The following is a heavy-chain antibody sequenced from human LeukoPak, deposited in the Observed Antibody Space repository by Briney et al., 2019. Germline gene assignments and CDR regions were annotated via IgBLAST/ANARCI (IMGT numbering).Heavy chain of an antibody. D-gene: IGHD6-6*01. Sequence: PGGSLRLSCAASGFTFSSYSMNWVRQAPGKGLEWVSSISSNSSYIYYADSMKGRFTISRDNAKNSLYLQMNSVRGEETAVYYCATGSIAARDFDYWGQGTLVTVSS. V-gene: IGHV3-21*01. CDR3: ATGSIAARDFDY. CDR1: GFTFSSYS. J-gene: IGHJ4*02. CDR2: ISSNSSYI.